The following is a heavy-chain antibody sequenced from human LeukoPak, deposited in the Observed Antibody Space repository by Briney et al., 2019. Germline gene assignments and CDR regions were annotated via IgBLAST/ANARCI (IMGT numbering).Heavy chain of an antibody. V-gene: IGHV4-59*01. D-gene: IGHD3-22*01. CDR1: GGSISSYY. Sequence: SETLSLTCTVSGGSISSYYWSWIRQPPGKGLEWIGYIYYSGSTRYNPSLKSRVTISVDTSKNQFSLYLSSVTAADTAVYYCARGRVVVITPGDLLPDYWGQGTLVTVSS. J-gene: IGHJ4*02. CDR2: IYYSGST. CDR3: ARGRVVVITPGDLLPDY.